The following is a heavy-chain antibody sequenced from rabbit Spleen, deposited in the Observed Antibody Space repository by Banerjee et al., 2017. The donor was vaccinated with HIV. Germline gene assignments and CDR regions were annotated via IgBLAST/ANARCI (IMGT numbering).Heavy chain of an antibody. CDR3: ARDSGSSFSSYGMDL. D-gene: IGHD8-1*01. Sequence: QEQLVEYGGDLVQPEGSLKLSCKASGFDFSNYGVSWVRQPPGKGLEWIACIEGGSSGFSYFANWAKGRFTISKTSSTTVTLQMTSLTAADTATYFCARDSGSSFSSYGMDLWGQGTLVTVS. J-gene: IGHJ6*01. V-gene: IGHV1S45*01. CDR1: GFDFSNYG. CDR2: IEGGSSGFS.